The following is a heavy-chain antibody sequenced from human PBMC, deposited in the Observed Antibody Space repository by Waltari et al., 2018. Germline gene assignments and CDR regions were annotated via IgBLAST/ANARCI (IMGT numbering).Heavy chain of an antibody. V-gene: IGHV3-7*04. CDR3: ARDYGSGSYSYGMDV. J-gene: IGHJ6*02. CDR2: IKQDGSEK. Sequence: EVQLVESGGGLVQPGGSLRLSCAASGFTFRSYWMSWVRQAPGKGLEWVANIKQDGSEKYYVDSVKGRFTISRDNAKNSLYLQMNSLRAEDTAVYYCARDYGSGSYSYGMDVWGQGTTVTVSS. D-gene: IGHD3-10*01. CDR1: GFTFRSYW.